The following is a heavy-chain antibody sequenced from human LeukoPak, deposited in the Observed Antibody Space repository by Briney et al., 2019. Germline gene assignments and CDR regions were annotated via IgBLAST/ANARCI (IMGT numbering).Heavy chain of an antibody. V-gene: IGHV4-39*01. CDR3: ARRRYYDSSGYLD. J-gene: IGHJ1*01. CDR2: VYYSGRT. Sequence: SETLSLTCAVFGDSVGRSDSYWDWIRQPPGKALEWIGTVYYSGRTYYSPSLESRVTISVDTSKNQFSLKLSSLTAADTALYFCARRRYYDSSGYLDWGQGTLVTVSS. CDR1: GDSVGRSDSY. D-gene: IGHD3-22*01.